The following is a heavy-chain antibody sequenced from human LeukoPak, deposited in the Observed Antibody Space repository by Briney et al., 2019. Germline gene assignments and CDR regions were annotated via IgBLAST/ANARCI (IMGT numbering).Heavy chain of an antibody. CDR3: ARYSSSWYWFDP. V-gene: IGHV1-18*01. D-gene: IGHD6-13*01. J-gene: IGHJ5*02. CDR1: GYTLSNYG. Sequence: ASVKVSLKGSGYTLSNYGISWVRQGPGQGPEWMGWISAYNGNTNYAQKLQGRVTMTTDTSTSTAYMELRSLRSDDTAVYYCARYSSSWYWFDPWGQGTLVTVSS. CDR2: ISAYNGNT.